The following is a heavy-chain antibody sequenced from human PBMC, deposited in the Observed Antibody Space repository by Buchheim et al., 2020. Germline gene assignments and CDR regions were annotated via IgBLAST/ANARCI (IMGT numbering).Heavy chain of an antibody. CDR1: GFTFSSYA. D-gene: IGHD2-2*01. Sequence: QVQLVESGGGVVQPGRSLRLSCAASGFTFSSYAMHWVRQAPGKGLEWVTVTSNDGRDTHYADSVRGRFTISRDNSKNTLFLQMNSLRPEDTAVYYCAEDKAAPADYYFDYWGQGTL. CDR3: AEDKAAPADYYFDY. CDR2: TSNDGRDT. V-gene: IGHV3-30*18. J-gene: IGHJ4*02.